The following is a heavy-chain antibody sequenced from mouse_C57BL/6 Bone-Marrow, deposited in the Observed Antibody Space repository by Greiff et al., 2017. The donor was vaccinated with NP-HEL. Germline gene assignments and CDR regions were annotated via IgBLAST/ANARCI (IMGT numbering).Heavy chain of an antibody. CDR3: SEDSAVYYCASRITTGVANRDYWYFDV. J-gene: IGHJ1*03. D-gene: IGHD1-1*01. Sequence: QVQLKQSGPELARPWASVKISCQAFYTFSRRVHFAIRDTNYWMQWVKQRPGQGLEWIGAIYPGNGDTSYNQKFKGKATLTADKSSSTAYMQLSRLTSEDSAVYYCASRITTGVANRDYWYFDVWGTGTTVTVSS. CDR2: GQGLEWIG. CDR1: YTFSRRVH. V-gene: IGHV1-87*01.